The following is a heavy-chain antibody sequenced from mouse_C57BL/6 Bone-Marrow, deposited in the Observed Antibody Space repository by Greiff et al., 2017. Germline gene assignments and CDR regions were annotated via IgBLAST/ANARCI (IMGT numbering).Heavy chain of an antibody. J-gene: IGHJ1*03. V-gene: IGHV1-85*01. CDR3: ARDYGSSYWYFDV. CDR1: GYTFTSYD. Sequence: VQLVESGPELVKPGASVKLSCKASGYTFTSYDINWVKQRPGQGLEWIGWIYPRDGSTKYNEKFKGKATLTVDTSSSTAYMDLHSLTSEDSAVYFCARDYGSSYWYFDVWGTGTTVTVSS. CDR2: IYPRDGST. D-gene: IGHD1-1*01.